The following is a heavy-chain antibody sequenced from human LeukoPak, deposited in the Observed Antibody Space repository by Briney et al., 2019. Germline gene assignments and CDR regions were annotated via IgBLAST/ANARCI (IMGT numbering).Heavy chain of an antibody. D-gene: IGHD6-19*01. CDR2: ISSSSSYI. Sequence: GGSLRLSCAASGFTFSSYSMNWVRQAPGKGLEWVSSISSSSSYIYYADSVKGRFTISRDNAKNSLYLQMNSLRAEDTAVYYCARDSGVAGTYHDYWGQGTLVTVSS. CDR3: ARDSGVAGTYHDY. J-gene: IGHJ4*02. CDR1: GFTFSSYS. V-gene: IGHV3-21*01.